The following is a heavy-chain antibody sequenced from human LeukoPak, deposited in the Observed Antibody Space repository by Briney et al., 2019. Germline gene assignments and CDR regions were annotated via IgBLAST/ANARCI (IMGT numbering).Heavy chain of an antibody. V-gene: IGHV1-69*13. Sequence: SVTVSCKASGGTFSSYAISWVRQAPGQGLEWMGGIIPIFGTANYAQKFQGRVTITADESTSTAYMELSSLRSEDTAVYYCAREPGYCTNGVCKSQPENWFDPWGQGTLVTVSS. J-gene: IGHJ5*02. CDR2: IIPIFGTA. CDR3: AREPGYCTNGVCKSQPENWFDP. CDR1: GGTFSSYA. D-gene: IGHD2-8*01.